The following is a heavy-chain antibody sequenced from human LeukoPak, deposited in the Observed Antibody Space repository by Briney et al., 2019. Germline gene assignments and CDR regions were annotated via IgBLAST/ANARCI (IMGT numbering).Heavy chain of an antibody. V-gene: IGHV1-8*01. CDR1: GYTFTSYD. CDR3: ARAVVPVAIWGLASYYYYYGMDV. CDR2: MNPNSGNT. D-gene: IGHD2-2*02. Sequence: ASVKVSCKASGYTFTSYDINWVRQATGQGLEWMGWMNPNSGNTGYAQKFQGRVTMTRNTSISTAYMELSSLRSEDTAVYYCARAVVPVAIWGLASYYYYYGMDVWGQGTTVTVSS. J-gene: IGHJ6*02.